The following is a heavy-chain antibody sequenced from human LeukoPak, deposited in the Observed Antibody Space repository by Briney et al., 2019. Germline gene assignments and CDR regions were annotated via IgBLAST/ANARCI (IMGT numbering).Heavy chain of an antibody. CDR2: ISGDGGST. D-gene: IGHD3-22*01. CDR1: GLTFDDYA. J-gene: IGHJ4*02. Sequence: PGGSLRLSCAASGLTFDDYAMHWVRQAPGRGLEWVSLISGDGGSTYYADSVKGRFTISRDNSKNSLYLQMNSLRTEDTALYYCAKDIPHYYDSSGFYGDYFDYWGQGTLVTVSS. V-gene: IGHV3-43*02. CDR3: AKDIPHYYDSSGFYGDYFDY.